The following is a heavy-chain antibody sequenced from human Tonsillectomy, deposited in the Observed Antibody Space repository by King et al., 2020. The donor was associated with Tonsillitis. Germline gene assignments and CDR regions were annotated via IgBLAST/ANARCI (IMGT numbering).Heavy chain of an antibody. CDR2: VYYSGST. Sequence: LQLQESGPGLVKPSETLSLTCTVSGGSISSSSYYWGWIRQPPGKGLEWIGNVYYSGSTYYNPSLKSRVTISVDTSKNQFSLKLSSVTAADTAVYYCASTPWIQLCGFDYWGQGTLVTVSS. CDR3: ASTPWIQLCGFDY. D-gene: IGHD5-18*01. CDR1: GGSISSSSYY. J-gene: IGHJ4*02. V-gene: IGHV4-39*07.